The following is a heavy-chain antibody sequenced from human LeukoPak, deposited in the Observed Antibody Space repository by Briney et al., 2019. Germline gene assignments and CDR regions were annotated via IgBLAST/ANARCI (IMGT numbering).Heavy chain of an antibody. Sequence: KPGGSLRLSCAASGITLSSYNMYWVRQAPGKGLEWVSSISDSSTYIFYADSVRGRFTISRDNAKNSLYLQMNSLRAEDTAVYYCARGALTMLRGVTPPDYWGQGTLVTVSS. CDR3: ARGALTMLRGVTPPDY. V-gene: IGHV3-21*01. J-gene: IGHJ4*02. D-gene: IGHD3-10*01. CDR2: ISDSSTYI. CDR1: GITLSSYN.